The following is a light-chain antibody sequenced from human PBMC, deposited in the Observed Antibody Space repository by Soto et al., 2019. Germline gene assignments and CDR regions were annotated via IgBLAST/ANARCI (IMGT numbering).Light chain of an antibody. J-gene: IGKJ1*01. V-gene: IGKV3-20*01. CDR3: QQYGTSPHT. CDR1: QSVYNTF. Sequence: EIVLTQSPATLSLSPGERATLSCKASQSVYNTFLAGCQQKPGQAPRLLIYGTSSRATGIPDRISGSGSGTDFTLTISGLEPEDFAVYYCQQYGTSPHTFGQGTKVDIK. CDR2: GTS.